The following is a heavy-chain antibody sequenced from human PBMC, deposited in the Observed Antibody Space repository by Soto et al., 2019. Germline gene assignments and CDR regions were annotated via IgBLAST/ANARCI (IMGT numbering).Heavy chain of an antibody. CDR2: IYYSGST. D-gene: IGHD2-21*02. Sequence: SETLSLTCTVSCGSVTSGNYYWSWIRQPPGKGLEWIGHIYYSGSTNYNPSLKSRVTISVDAPKNQFSLKLSSVTAADTAICYCARGPVVTPFVDYWGQGTLVTVSS. CDR1: CGSVTSGNYY. V-gene: IGHV4-61*01. CDR3: ARGPVVTPFVDY. J-gene: IGHJ4*02.